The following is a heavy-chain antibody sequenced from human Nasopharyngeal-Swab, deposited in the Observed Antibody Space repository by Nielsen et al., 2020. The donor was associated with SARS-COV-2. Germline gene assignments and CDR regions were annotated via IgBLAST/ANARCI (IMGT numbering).Heavy chain of an antibody. Sequence: GSLRLSCTVSGGSISSSSYYWGWIRQPPGKGLEWIGSIYYSGSTYYNPSLKSRVTISVDTSKNQFSLKLSSVTAADTAVYYCARGYSSGWYPLDYWGQGTLVTVSS. CDR1: GGSISSSSYY. CDR3: ARGYSSGWYPLDY. D-gene: IGHD6-19*01. V-gene: IGHV4-39*07. J-gene: IGHJ4*02. CDR2: IYYSGST.